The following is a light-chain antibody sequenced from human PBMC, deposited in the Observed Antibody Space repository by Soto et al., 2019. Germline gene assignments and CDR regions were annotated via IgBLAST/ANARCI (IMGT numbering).Light chain of an antibody. V-gene: IGLV2-14*01. CDR2: GVT. Sequence: QSALTQPASVSGSPGQSITISCTGSNSDIGAYNYVSWYQQHPGKAPKLIIHGVTNRPSGVSHRFSGSKSDYTASLTISGLQAEDEGDYHCSSYTTAYFYVFGTGTKVTVL. J-gene: IGLJ1*01. CDR3: SSYTTAYFYV. CDR1: NSDIGAYNY.